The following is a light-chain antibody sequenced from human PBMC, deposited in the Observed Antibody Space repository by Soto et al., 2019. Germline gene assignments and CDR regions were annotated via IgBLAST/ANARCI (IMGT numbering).Light chain of an antibody. CDR2: EVS. J-gene: IGLJ1*01. CDR1: SSDVGAYNF. V-gene: IGLV2-14*01. Sequence: QSALTQPASVSGSPGQSITISCTGTSSDVGAYNFVSWYQQHPGKAPKLMIYEVSNRPSGVSNRFSGSKSGNTASLTISGLQAEDEADDYFSSYTSSSPYVFGTGTTLTVL. CDR3: SSYTSSSPYV.